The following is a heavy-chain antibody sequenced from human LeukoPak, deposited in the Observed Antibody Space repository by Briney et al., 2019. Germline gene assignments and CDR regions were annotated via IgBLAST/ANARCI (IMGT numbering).Heavy chain of an antibody. CDR2: ITITDGGA. V-gene: IGHV3-23*01. CDR1: GFLFRAYA. D-gene: IGHD3-3*01. Sequence: GGSLRLSCEASGFLFRAYAMSWVRQAPGKGLEWLSTITITDGGAYYIDSVKGRFTMSRENSKNTLYLQMNSLRAEDTAVYYCAREAWRPYLDYWGQGTPVTVSS. CDR3: AREAWRPYLDY. J-gene: IGHJ4*02.